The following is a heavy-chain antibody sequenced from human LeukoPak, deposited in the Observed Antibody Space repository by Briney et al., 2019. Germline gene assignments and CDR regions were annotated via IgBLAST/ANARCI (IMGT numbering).Heavy chain of an antibody. J-gene: IGHJ4*02. CDR1: GGTFSSYA. CDR3: ARDPSYGSGSLFDY. Sequence: GASVKVSCKASGGTFSSYAISWVRQAPGQGLEWMGRINPILGIANYAQKFQGRVTITADKSTSTAYMELSSLRSEDTAVYYCARDPSYGSGSLFDYWGQGTLVTVSS. V-gene: IGHV1-69*04. D-gene: IGHD3-10*01. CDR2: INPILGIA.